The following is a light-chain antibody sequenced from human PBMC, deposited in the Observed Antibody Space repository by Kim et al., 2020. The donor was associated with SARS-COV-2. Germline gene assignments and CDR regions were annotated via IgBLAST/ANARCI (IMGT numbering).Light chain of an antibody. CDR2: WAS. CDR1: QSLFFSSDNKNY. V-gene: IGKV4-1*01. J-gene: IGKJ4*01. CDR3: QQYYSTLALT. Sequence: DIVMTQSPDSLAVSLGERATINCKSSQSLFFSSDNKNYLAWYQQKPGQPPKLLIYWASTRASGVPERFSGSGSGTDFTLTISSLQAEDLAVYYCQQYYSTLALTFGGGTKVEIK.